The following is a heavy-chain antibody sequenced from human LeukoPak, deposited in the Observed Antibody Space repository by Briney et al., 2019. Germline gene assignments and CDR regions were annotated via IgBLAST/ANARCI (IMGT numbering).Heavy chain of an antibody. CDR3: AKEGIEMATDAPEFDY. D-gene: IGHD5-24*01. CDR2: ISSGSSYI. CDR1: GFTFNSYN. Sequence: GGSLRLSCAASGFTFNSYNMNWVRQAPGKGLEWVSSISSGSSYIYYADSVKGRFTISRDNSKNTLYLQMNSLRAEDTAVYYCAKEGIEMATDAPEFDYWGQGTLVTVSS. V-gene: IGHV3-21*04. J-gene: IGHJ4*02.